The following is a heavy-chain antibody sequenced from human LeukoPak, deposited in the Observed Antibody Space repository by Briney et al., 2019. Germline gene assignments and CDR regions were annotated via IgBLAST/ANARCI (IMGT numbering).Heavy chain of an antibody. CDR3: AGSIPAAIGYYFDY. CDR1: GGTFSSYA. J-gene: IGHJ4*02. Sequence: SVKVSCKASGGTFSSYAISWVRQAPGQGLEWMGGIIPIFGTANYAQKFQGRVTITADESTSTAYMELSSLRSEDTAVYYCAGSIPAAIGYYFDYWGQGTLVTVSS. V-gene: IGHV1-69*13. CDR2: IIPIFGTA. D-gene: IGHD2-2*01.